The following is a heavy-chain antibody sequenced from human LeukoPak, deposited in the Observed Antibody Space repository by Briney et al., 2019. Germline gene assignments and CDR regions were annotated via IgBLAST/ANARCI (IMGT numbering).Heavy chain of an antibody. CDR1: GGSVSSGSYY. CDR2: IYYSGST. V-gene: IGHV4-61*01. Sequence: PSETLSLTCTVSGGSVSSGSYYWGWIRQPPGKGLEWIGYIYYSGSTNYNPSLKSRVTILVDTSKNQFSLKLSSVTAADTAVYYCARDLATAMVPGGAFDIWGQGTMVTVSS. D-gene: IGHD5-18*01. J-gene: IGHJ3*02. CDR3: ARDLATAMVPGGAFDI.